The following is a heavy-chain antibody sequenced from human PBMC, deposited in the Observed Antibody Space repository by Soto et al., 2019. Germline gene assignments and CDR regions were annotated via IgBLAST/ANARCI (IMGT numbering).Heavy chain of an antibody. CDR1: GGSFSGYY. J-gene: IGHJ1*01. V-gene: IGHV4-34*01. CDR3: ARGGTMIVVVITEYFQH. CDR2: INHSGST. Sequence: SETLSLTCAVYGGSFSGYYCIFIRHPPFKGLEWIVEINHSGSTNYNPSLKSRVTISVDTSKNQFSLKLSSVTAADTAVYYCARGGTMIVVVITEYFQHWGQGTLVTVSS. D-gene: IGHD3-22*01.